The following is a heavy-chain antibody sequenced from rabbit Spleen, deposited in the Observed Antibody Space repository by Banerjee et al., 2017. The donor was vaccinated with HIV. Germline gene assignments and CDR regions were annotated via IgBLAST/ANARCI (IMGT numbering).Heavy chain of an antibody. J-gene: IGHJ4*01. Sequence: QEQLVESGGGLVKPGAFLTLTCKASGFDFSSGYDMCWVRQAPGKGLEWIGCIGTSTGFTYYANWAKGRFTISKTSSTTVDLKMTSLTAADTATYFCARDFYRDGGYAPHLWGPGTLVTVS. D-gene: IGHD6-1*01. CDR1: GFDFSSGYD. CDR2: IGTSTGFT. V-gene: IGHV1S45*01. CDR3: ARDFYRDGGYAPHL.